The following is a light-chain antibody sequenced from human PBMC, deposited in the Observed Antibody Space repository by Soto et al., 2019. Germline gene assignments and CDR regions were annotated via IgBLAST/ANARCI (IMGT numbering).Light chain of an antibody. V-gene: IGLV2-23*03. CDR2: EGS. J-gene: IGLJ2*01. Sequence: QSALTQPASVSGSPGQSITISCTGTSSDVGSYNLVSWYQQQPGKAPKLMIYEGSKRPSGVSNRFSGSKSGNTASLTISGLQAEDEAYYYCCSYAGSSNFVVFGGGTKLTVL. CDR3: CSYAGSSNFVV. CDR1: SSDVGSYNL.